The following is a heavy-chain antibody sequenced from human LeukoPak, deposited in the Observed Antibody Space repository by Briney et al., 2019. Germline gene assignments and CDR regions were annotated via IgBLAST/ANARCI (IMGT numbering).Heavy chain of an antibody. J-gene: IGHJ1*01. CDR3: ARGWAPEYFQH. CDR2: IIPIFGTA. V-gene: IGHV1-69*13. Sequence: GASVNVSCKASGGTFSSYAISWVRQAPGQGLEWMGGIIPIFGTANYAQKFQGRVTITADESTSTAYMELSSLRSEDTAVYYCARGWAPEYFQHWGQGTLVTVSS. CDR1: GGTFSSYA. D-gene: IGHD1-26*01.